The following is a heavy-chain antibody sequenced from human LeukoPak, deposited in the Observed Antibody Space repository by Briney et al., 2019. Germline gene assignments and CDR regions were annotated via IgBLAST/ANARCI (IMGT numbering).Heavy chain of an antibody. J-gene: IGHJ5*02. D-gene: IGHD1-20*01. CDR2: IKYDGSVT. Sequence: QPGGSLRLSCRDSGFSFSNYWMNWVRQAPGKGLEWVANIKYDGSVTNYVDSVKGRFTISRDNAKNSLYLQMNSLRAEDTAVYYCVRNNRNDWHYWFDPWGQGTLVTVSS. V-gene: IGHV3-7*01. CDR3: VRNNRNDWHYWFDP. CDR1: GFSFSNYW.